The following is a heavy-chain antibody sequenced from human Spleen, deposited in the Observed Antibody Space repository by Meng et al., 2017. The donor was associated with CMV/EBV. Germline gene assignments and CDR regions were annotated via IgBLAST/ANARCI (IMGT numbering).Heavy chain of an antibody. Sequence: SETLSLTCAVYGGSFSGYSWTWIRQPPGKGLEWIGDISHSGTTNYNPSLKSRVAMSVDTSKKQFSLNLSSVTAADTAVYYCARHHRSVQGTLDWFDPWGQGTLVTVSS. J-gene: IGHJ5*02. D-gene: IGHD1-1*01. CDR2: ISHSGTT. CDR1: GGSFSGYS. V-gene: IGHV4-34*01. CDR3: ARHHRSVQGTLDWFDP.